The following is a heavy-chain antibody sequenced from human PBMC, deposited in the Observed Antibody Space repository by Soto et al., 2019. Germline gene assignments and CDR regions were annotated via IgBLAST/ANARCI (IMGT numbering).Heavy chain of an antibody. D-gene: IGHD3-9*01. V-gene: IGHV4-59*08. J-gene: IGHJ3*02. CDR1: CSSFNYNN. CDR2: VYYSGTT. CDR3: ARHTDDILTGNEALDI. Sequence: SASLFLTFTFSCSSFNYNNWCWIWQSPGKGLEWIGYVYYSGTTNYNPTLKSRITILVDTSENQFSLKLTSVTAADTAVYYCARHTDDILTGNEALDIWGQGTVVT.